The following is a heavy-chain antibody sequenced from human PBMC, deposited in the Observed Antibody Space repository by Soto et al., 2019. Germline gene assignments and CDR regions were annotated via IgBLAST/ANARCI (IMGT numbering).Heavy chain of an antibody. CDR3: AITGYNGPFDY. V-gene: IGHV5-51*01. J-gene: IGHJ4*02. CDR1: GYSFSTYW. CDR2: IFPSDSDT. D-gene: IGHD5-12*01. Sequence: PGESLKISCKGSGYSFSTYWIAWVRQLPGRGLEWMGTIFPSDSDTRYSPSFHGQVTISADKSISTAYLQWSSLKASDIAMYYCAITGYNGPFDYWGQGTLVTSPQ.